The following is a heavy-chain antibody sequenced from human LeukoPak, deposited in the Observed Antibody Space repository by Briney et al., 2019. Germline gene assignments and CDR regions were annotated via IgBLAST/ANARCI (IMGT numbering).Heavy chain of an antibody. V-gene: IGHV3-9*01. D-gene: IGHD3-22*01. CDR1: GFTFSSYW. J-gene: IGHJ4*02. CDR3: AKDIYYDSSGYPLDY. CDR2: ISWNSGSI. Sequence: PGGSLRLSCAASGFTFSSYWMHWVRQAPGKGLEWVSGISWNSGSIGYADSVKGRFTTSRDNAKDSLYLQMNSLRAEDTALYYCAKDIYYDSSGYPLDYWGQGTLVTVSS.